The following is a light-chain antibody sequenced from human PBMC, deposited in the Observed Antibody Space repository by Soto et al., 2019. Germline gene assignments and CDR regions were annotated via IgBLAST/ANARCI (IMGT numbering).Light chain of an antibody. J-gene: IGLJ1*01. CDR3: SSYAGSNNYV. V-gene: IGLV2-8*01. CDR1: SGDVGGYNY. CDR2: EVS. Sequence: QSALTQPPSASGSPGQSVTISCTGISGDVGGYNYVSWYQQHPGKAPKLMIYEVSKRPSGVPDRFSGSKSGNTASLTVSGLQAEDEADYYCSSYAGSNNYVFGTGTKVTVL.